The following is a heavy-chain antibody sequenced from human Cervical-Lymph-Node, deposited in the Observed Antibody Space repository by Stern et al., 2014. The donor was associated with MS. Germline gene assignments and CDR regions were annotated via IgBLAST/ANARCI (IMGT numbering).Heavy chain of an antibody. CDR2: IKTDGSAK. CDR1: GFTFSNYW. V-gene: IGHV3-7*01. D-gene: IGHD1-7*01. CDR3: ARAVRELGT. J-gene: IGHJ5*02. Sequence: EVQLVESGGGLVQPGESLRLSCAVSGFTFSNYWMTWVRQAPGKGLEWVASIKTDGSAKSYVASVKGGFTISRDNANTFTLLPTHSLRAEDTAVYYCARAVRELGTWGQGTLVTVSS.